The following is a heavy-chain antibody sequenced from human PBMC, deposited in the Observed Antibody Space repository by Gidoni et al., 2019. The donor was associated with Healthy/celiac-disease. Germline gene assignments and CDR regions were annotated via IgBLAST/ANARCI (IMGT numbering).Heavy chain of an antibody. D-gene: IGHD6-19*01. V-gene: IGHV3-23*01. J-gene: IGHJ5*02. CDR2: ISGSGGST. CDR3: DP. Sequence: EVQLLESGGGLVQPGGSLRLSCAASGFTFSSYAMSWVRQAPGKGLEWVSAISGSGGSTYYADSVKGRFTISRDNSKNTAVYYCAKWVAVAGTPGWFDPWGQGTLVTVSS. CDR1: GFTFSSYA.